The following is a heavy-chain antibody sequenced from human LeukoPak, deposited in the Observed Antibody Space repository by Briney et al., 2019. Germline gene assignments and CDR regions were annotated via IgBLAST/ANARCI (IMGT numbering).Heavy chain of an antibody. Sequence: GGSLRLSCAASGSTVSSNYMSWVRQAPGKGLEWVSVIYSGSSSTYYTDSVKGRFTISRHNSKNTLYLQINSLRAEDTAVYYCARVGSGWYDFDYWGQGTLVTVSS. CDR3: ARVGSGWYDFDY. CDR2: IYSGSSST. J-gene: IGHJ4*02. CDR1: GSTVSSNY. D-gene: IGHD6-19*01. V-gene: IGHV3-53*04.